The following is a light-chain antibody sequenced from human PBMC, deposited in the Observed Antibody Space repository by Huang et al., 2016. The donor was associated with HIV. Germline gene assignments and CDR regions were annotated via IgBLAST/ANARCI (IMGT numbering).Light chain of an antibody. J-gene: IGKJ1*01. V-gene: IGKV3-15*01. CDR2: AAC. Sequence: EIVMTQSPATLSVSPGERATLSCRASQSVSSNFGWYQQKPGQAPRLFLYAACTRATGIPARCSGSGSGTEFTLTISSLQSEDFAVYYCQQYNNWPRTFGQGTKVEIK. CDR1: QSVSSN. CDR3: QQYNNWPRT.